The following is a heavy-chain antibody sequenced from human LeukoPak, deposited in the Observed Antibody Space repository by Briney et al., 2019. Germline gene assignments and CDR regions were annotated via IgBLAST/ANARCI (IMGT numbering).Heavy chain of an antibody. D-gene: IGHD3-10*02. CDR2: IWYGGSNK. V-gene: IGHV3-30*02. J-gene: IGHJ4*02. CDR3: AKDLFD. CDR1: GFTFSSYG. Sequence: GGSLRLSCAASGFTFSSYGMHWVRQAPGKGLEWVAVIWYGGSNKYYADSVKGRFTISRDNSKNTLYLQMNSLRAEDTAVYYCAKDLFDWGQGTLVTVSS.